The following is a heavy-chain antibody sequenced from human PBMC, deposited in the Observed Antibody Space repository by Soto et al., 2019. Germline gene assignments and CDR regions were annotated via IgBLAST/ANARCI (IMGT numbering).Heavy chain of an antibody. CDR2: IYYSGST. J-gene: IGHJ5*02. D-gene: IGHD3-3*01. CDR3: ARLTYDFWSGHPYNWFDP. CDR1: GGSISSYY. V-gene: IGHV4-59*08. Sequence: PSETLSHTCTVSGGSISSYYWSWIRQPPGKGLEWIGYIYYSGSTNYNPSLKSRVTISVDTSKNQFSLKLSSVTAADTAVYYCARLTYDFWSGHPYNWFDPWGQGTLVTVSS.